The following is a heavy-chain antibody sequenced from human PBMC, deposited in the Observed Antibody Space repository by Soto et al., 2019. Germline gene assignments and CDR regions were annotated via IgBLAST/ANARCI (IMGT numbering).Heavy chain of an antibody. CDR1: GFTFSSYG. CDR3: ARSPYYYDSSNYYGY. J-gene: IGHJ4*02. D-gene: IGHD3-22*01. Sequence: EVQLVESGGGLVQPGGSLRLSCAASGFTFSSYGMNWVRQAPGKGLEWGSYISTSSTTIYYADSVKGRFTIFRDNAKNSLYLQLNSLRDEDTAVYYCARSPYYYDSSNYYGYWGQGTVVTVSS. CDR2: ISTSSTTI. V-gene: IGHV3-48*02.